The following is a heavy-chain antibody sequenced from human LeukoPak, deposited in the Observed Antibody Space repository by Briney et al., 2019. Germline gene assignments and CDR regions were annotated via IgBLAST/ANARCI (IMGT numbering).Heavy chain of an antibody. CDR2: IYYSGST. CDR3: ARDTGRLRGGYYFDY. CDR1: GGSISSYY. J-gene: IGHJ4*02. D-gene: IGHD3-3*01. Sequence: SETLSLTCAVSGGSISSYYWSWIRQPPGKGLEWIGYIYYSGSTNYNPSLKSRVTISVDTSKNQFSLKLSSVTAADTAVYYCARDTGRLRGGYYFDYWGQGTLVTVSS. V-gene: IGHV4-59*12.